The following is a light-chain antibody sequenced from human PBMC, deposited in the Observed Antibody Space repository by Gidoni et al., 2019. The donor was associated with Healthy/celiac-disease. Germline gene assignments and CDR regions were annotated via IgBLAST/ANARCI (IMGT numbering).Light chain of an antibody. V-gene: IGKV1-39*01. Sequence: DIQLTQSPSSLSASVGDRVTITCRANQSISSYLNWYQQKPGKAPKLLIYAASSLQSGVPSRFSGSGSGTDFTLTISSLQPEDFATYYCQQSYSTPRTFGQGNKVEIK. J-gene: IGKJ1*01. CDR3: QQSYSTPRT. CDR2: AAS. CDR1: QSISSY.